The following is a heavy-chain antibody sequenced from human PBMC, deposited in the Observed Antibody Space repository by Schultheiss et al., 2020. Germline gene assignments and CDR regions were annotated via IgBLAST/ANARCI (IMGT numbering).Heavy chain of an antibody. D-gene: IGHD3-22*01. CDR3: ARGGYYDSSGKDY. Sequence: GGSLRLSCAASGFPFSAFALTWVRQAPGKGLEWVASIRESGDSSYYGDSVKGRFTISRDNAKNSLYLQMNSLRAEDTAVYYCARGGYYDSSGKDYWGQGTRVTGS. J-gene: IGHJ4*02. V-gene: IGHV3-23*01. CDR2: IRESGDSS. CDR1: GFPFSAFA.